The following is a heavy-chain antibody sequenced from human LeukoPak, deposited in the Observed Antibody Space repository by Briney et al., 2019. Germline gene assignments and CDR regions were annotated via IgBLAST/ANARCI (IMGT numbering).Heavy chain of an antibody. Sequence: ASVKVSCKASGYTFTSYGISWVRQAPGQGLEWMGWISAYNGNTNYAQKLQGRVTVTTDTSTSTAYMELRSLRSDDTAVYYCARDGYQPLDVTYFQHWGQGTLVTVSS. CDR3: ARDGYQPLDVTYFQH. CDR1: GYTFTSYG. D-gene: IGHD2-2*01. V-gene: IGHV1-18*01. J-gene: IGHJ1*01. CDR2: ISAYNGNT.